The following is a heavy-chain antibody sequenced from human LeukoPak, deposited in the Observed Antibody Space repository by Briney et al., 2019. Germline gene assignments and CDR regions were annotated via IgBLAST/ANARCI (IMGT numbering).Heavy chain of an antibody. CDR1: GGPISSSSYY. CDR3: ARSGGLWLLTYYFDY. Sequence: PSETLSLTCTVSGGPISSSSYYWGWIRQPPGKGLEWIGSIYYSGSTYYNPSLKSRVTISVDTSKNQLSLKLSSVTAADTAVYFCARSGGLWLLTYYFDYWGQGTLVTVSS. J-gene: IGHJ4*02. CDR2: IYYSGST. V-gene: IGHV4-39*07. D-gene: IGHD3-22*01.